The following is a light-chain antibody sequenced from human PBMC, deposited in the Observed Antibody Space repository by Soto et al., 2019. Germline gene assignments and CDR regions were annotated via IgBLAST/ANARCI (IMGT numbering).Light chain of an antibody. Sequence: QSVLTQPASVSGSPGQSITISCSGTSSDVGDYNYVSWYQQHPGKAPKLMIYEVSNRPSGVSNRFSGSKSGNTASLTISGLQVEDEADYYCSSFASTHTYVFGTGTKVTVL. CDR2: EVS. J-gene: IGLJ1*01. CDR3: SSFASTHTYV. CDR1: SSDVGDYNY. V-gene: IGLV2-14*01.